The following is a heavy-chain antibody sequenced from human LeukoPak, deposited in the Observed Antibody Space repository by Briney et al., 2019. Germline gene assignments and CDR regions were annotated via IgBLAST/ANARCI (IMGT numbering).Heavy chain of an antibody. D-gene: IGHD3-9*01. Sequence: ASVKVSCKASGYTFTTYYVHWVRQAPGQGLEWMGIINPSGGSTTYAQKFRGRLTMTRDMSTSTVYMELSSLRSEDTAVYYCARGSRPVYNLLTGKRYFNYWGQGTLVTVSS. CDR3: ARGSRPVYNLLTGKRYFNY. V-gene: IGHV1-46*01. J-gene: IGHJ4*02. CDR1: GYTFTTYY. CDR2: INPSGGST.